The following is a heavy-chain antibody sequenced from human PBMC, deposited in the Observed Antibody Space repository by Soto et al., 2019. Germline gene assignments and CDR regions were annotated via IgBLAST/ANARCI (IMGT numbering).Heavy chain of an antibody. Sequence: QVQLVESGGGVVQPGRSLRLSCAASGFTFSSYAMHWVRQAPGKGLEWVAVISYDGSNKYYADSVKGRFTISRDNSKNTLYRQMNSLRAEDTAVYYCARDAPDYNLSPGMDVWGQGTTVTVSS. CDR2: ISYDGSNK. J-gene: IGHJ6*02. D-gene: IGHD4-4*01. V-gene: IGHV3-30-3*01. CDR1: GFTFSSYA. CDR3: ARDAPDYNLSPGMDV.